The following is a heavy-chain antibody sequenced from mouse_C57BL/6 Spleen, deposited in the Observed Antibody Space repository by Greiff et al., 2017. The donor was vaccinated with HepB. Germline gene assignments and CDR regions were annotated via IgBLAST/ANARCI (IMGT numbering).Heavy chain of an antibody. CDR3: ARLVDV. CDR2: ISSGSSTI. Sequence: EVKLMESGGGLVKPGGSLKLSCAASGFTFSDYGMHWVRQAPEKGLEWVAYISSGSSTIYYADTVKGRFTISRDNAKNTLFLQMTSLRSEDTAMYYCARLVDVWGTGTTVTVSS. CDR1: GFTFSDYG. V-gene: IGHV5-17*01. J-gene: IGHJ1*03.